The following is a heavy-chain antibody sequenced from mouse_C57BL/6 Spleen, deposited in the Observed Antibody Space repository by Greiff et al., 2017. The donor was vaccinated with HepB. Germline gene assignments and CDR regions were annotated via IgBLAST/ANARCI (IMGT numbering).Heavy chain of an antibody. CDR2: IHPNSGST. Sequence: FQLQQSGAELVKPGASVKLSCKASGYTFTSYWMHWVKQRPGQGLEWIGMIHPNSGSTNYNEKFKSKATLTVDKSSSTAYMQLSSLTSEDSAVYYCARAPVNYAMDYWGQGTSVTVSS. CDR1: GYTFTSYW. J-gene: IGHJ4*01. D-gene: IGHD2-13*01. CDR3: ARAPVNYAMDY. V-gene: IGHV1-64*01.